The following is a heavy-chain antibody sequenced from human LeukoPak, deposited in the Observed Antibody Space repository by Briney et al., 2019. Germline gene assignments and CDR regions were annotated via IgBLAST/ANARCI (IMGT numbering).Heavy chain of an antibody. J-gene: IGHJ4*02. Sequence: SETLSLTCAVYGGSFSGYYWSWIRQHPGKGLEWIGYIYYSGSTYYNPSLKSRVTISVDTSKNQFSLKLSSVTAADTAVYYCARGPLQRWLQLPGGYFDYWGQGTLVTVSS. CDR2: IYYSGST. CDR1: GGSFSGYY. CDR3: ARGPLQRWLQLPGGYFDY. D-gene: IGHD5-24*01. V-gene: IGHV4-31*11.